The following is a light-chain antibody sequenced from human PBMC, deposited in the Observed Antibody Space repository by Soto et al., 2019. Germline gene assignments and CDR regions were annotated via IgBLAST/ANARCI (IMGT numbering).Light chain of an antibody. J-gene: IGKJ5*01. CDR2: DAS. V-gene: IGKV1-5*01. Sequence: DIQMTQSPSTLSASVGDRVTITCRASQSISSWLAWYQQKPGKAPKLLIYDASSLESGVPSRFSGSESGAVFTLTISSLQPEDFATYYCQQLHSYPITFGQGTRLEIK. CDR3: QQLHSYPIT. CDR1: QSISSW.